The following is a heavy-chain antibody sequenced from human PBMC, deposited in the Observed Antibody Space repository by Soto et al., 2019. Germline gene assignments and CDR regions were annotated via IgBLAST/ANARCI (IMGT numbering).Heavy chain of an antibody. CDR3: ATCYGSGTDCQEAYLAF. D-gene: IGHD3-10*01. Sequence: EVQLVESGGGLVEPGGSLRLSCAASGFIFTNAWMSWVRQAPGKGLEWVGRVKRKTNGGATDYGADVKDRIYISRADPKNTVYLQMNNLKTEDTAVDYCATCYGSGTDCQEAYLAFWGEGTPVTVSS. CDR1: GFIFTNAW. J-gene: IGHJ4*02. CDR2: VKRKTNGGAT. V-gene: IGHV3-15*01.